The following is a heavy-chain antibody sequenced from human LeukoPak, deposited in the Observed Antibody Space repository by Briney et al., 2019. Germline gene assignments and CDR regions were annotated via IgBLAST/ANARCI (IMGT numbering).Heavy chain of an antibody. CDR3: ARHSRFLEWPRRLEY. CDR1: GGSISSGGYY. J-gene: IGHJ4*02. V-gene: IGHV4-31*03. CDR2: IYYSGST. Sequence: SQTLSLTCTVSGGSISSGGYYWSWVRQHPGKGLEWIGYIYYSGSTYYNPSLKSRVTISVGTSKNQFSLKLSSVTAADTAVYYCARHSRFLEWPRRLEYWGQGTLVTVSS. D-gene: IGHD3-3*01.